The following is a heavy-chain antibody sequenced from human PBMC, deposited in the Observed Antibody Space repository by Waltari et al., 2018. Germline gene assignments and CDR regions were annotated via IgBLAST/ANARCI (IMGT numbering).Heavy chain of an antibody. CDR3: ARDARTIFGVVRGWFDP. CDR2: IYYSGST. CDR1: GGSISSYY. D-gene: IGHD3-3*01. V-gene: IGHV4-59*01. Sequence: QLQLQESGPGLVKPSETLSLTCTVSGGSISSYYWSWIRQPPGKGLGWIGYIYYSGSTNYNPSLKSRVTISVDTSKNQFSLKLSSVTAADSAVYYCARDARTIFGVVRGWFDPWGQGTLVTVSS. J-gene: IGHJ5*02.